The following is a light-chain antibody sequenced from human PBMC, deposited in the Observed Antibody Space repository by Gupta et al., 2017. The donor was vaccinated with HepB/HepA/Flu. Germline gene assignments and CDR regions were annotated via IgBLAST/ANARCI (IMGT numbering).Light chain of an antibody. CDR2: EVS. Sequence: QSVLPQPASVSVSPGQSTTIPHTGTSSDVGSYNLVSWYQQHPGKAPKLMIYEVSKRPSGVSNRFSGSKSGNTASLTISGLQAEDEADYYCCSYAGSSTVVFGGGTKLTVL. V-gene: IGLV2-23*02. CDR3: CSYAGSSTVV. CDR1: SSDVGSYNL. J-gene: IGLJ2*01.